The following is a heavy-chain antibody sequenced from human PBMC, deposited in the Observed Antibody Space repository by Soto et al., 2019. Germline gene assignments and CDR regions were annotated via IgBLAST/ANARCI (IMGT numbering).Heavy chain of an antibody. CDR2: VRNKGNSYET. V-gene: IGHV3-73*01. Sequence: GGSLRLSCAASGFTFSGSAMHWVRQASGKGLEWVGRVRNKGNSYETAFAASVKGRFSISRDDSKNTVYLQMNSLTTEDTAVYYCAKDTYYHDSTGLYVFDYWGQGT. J-gene: IGHJ4*02. D-gene: IGHD3-22*01. CDR3: AKDTYYHDSTGLYVFDY. CDR1: GFTFSGSA.